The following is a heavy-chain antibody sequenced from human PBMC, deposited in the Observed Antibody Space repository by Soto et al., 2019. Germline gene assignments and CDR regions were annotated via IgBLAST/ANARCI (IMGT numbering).Heavy chain of an antibody. V-gene: IGHV1-46*01. Sequence: ASVKVSCKASGYAFTSYYMHWVRQAPGQGLEWMGIINPSGGSTSYAQKFQGRVTMTRDTSTSTVYMELSRLRSDDTAVYYCARDGGDYVIDYWGQGTLVNVSS. D-gene: IGHD4-17*01. CDR2: INPSGGST. CDR1: GYAFTSYY. J-gene: IGHJ4*02. CDR3: ARDGGDYVIDY.